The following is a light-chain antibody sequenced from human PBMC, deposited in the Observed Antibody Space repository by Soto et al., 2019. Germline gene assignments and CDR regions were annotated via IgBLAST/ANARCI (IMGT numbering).Light chain of an antibody. Sequence: DIVMTQSPLSLPVTPGEPASISCRSNQSLLHSNGYNYLDWYLQKPGQSPQLLIYLGSNRASGVAERISSSGSGTDFTLNISRVAAEDVGVYYCMQTLQTPFTFGGGTKVEIK. CDR3: MQTLQTPFT. CDR2: LGS. J-gene: IGKJ4*01. V-gene: IGKV2-28*01. CDR1: QSLLHSNGYNY.